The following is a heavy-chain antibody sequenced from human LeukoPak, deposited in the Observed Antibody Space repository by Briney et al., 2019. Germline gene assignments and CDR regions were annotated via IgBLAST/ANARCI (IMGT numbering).Heavy chain of an antibody. CDR3: TTDGYSGSSDY. Sequence: GGPLRLFCAASVFPFSNAWMSWVRQAPGKGLECVGRIKSKTDGGTTDYAAPVKGRFTISRDDSKNTLYLQMDSLKTEDTAVYYCTTDGYSGSSDYWGQGTLVTVSS. CDR2: IKSKTDGGTT. D-gene: IGHD1-26*01. CDR1: VFPFSNAW. V-gene: IGHV3-15*01. J-gene: IGHJ4*02.